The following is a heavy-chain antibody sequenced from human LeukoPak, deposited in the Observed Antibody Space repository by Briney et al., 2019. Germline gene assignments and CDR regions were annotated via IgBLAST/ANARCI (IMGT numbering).Heavy chain of an antibody. Sequence: GGSLRLSCAASGFTFSDYYMSWLRQAPGKGLEWISYISGSGNTIYYADSVKGRFTISRDNAKNSLYLQMKSLRAEDTAVYYLARENSSGYERENWCDPWGQGTLVTVSS. J-gene: IGHJ5*02. CDR3: ARENSSGYERENWCDP. CDR1: GFTFSDYY. D-gene: IGHD5-12*01. V-gene: IGHV3-11*01. CDR2: ISGSGNTI.